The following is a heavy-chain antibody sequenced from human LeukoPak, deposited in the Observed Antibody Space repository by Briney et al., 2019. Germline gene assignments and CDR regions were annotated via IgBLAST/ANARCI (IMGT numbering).Heavy chain of an antibody. D-gene: IGHD5-12*01. J-gene: IGHJ5*02. CDR1: GYSFTSYW. V-gene: IGHV5-10-1*01. Sequence: PGESLRISCKGSGYSFTSYWISWVRQMPGKGLEWMGWIDPSDSYTNYSPSFQGHVTISADKSISTAYLQWSSLKASDTAMYYCARHVVDDYSGYWFDPWGQGTLVTVSS. CDR2: IDPSDSYT. CDR3: ARHVVDDYSGYWFDP.